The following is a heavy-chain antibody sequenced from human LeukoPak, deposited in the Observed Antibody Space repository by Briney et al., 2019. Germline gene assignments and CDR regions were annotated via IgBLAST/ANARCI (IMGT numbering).Heavy chain of an antibody. V-gene: IGHV1-69*13. D-gene: IGHD2-2*01. J-gene: IGHJ3*02. Sequence: SVKVSCKASGGTFSSYAISWVRQAPGQGLEWMGGIIPIFGTANYAQKFQGRVTITADESTSTAYMELSSLRSEDTAVYYCARVGLSGRQWLLSSPRRYCSSTSCYGAFDIWGQGTTVTVSS. CDR1: GGTFSSYA. CDR2: IIPIFGTA. CDR3: ARVGLSGRQWLLSSPRRYCSSTSCYGAFDI.